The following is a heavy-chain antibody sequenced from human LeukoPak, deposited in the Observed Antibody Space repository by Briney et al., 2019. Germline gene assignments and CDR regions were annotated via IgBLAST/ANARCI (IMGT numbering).Heavy chain of an antibody. V-gene: IGHV3-64*01. D-gene: IGHD2/OR15-2a*01. Sequence: GGSLRLPCAASGFTFTNYAMHWVRQAPGKGLEYVSAMSSDGGTTYYANSVKGRFTMSRDTSKNTLYLQMGSLRAEDGAVYYCARGGSLSAYDSWGQGTLVTVSS. CDR1: GFTFTNYA. CDR2: MSSDGGTT. J-gene: IGHJ4*02. CDR3: ARGGSLSAYDS.